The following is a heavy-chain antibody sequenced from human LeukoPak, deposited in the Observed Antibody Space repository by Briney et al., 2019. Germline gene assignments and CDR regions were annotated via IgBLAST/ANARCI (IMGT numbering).Heavy chain of an antibody. J-gene: IGHJ4*02. Sequence: PGGSLGLSCAASGFTFDGHVMSWVRQVPGKGLEWVSGINWNGGSTGYADSVKGRFTISRDNAKNSLYLQMNSLRAEDTALYYCAAGDRNGWYFDYWGQGTLVTASS. CDR3: AAGDRNGWYFDY. V-gene: IGHV3-20*04. CDR2: INWNGGST. D-gene: IGHD6-19*01. CDR1: GFTFDGHV.